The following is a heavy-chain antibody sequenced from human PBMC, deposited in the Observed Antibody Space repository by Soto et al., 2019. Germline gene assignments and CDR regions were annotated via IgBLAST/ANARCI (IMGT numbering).Heavy chain of an antibody. CDR2: IYSSGSA. CDR3: ARGGTRSADLPTY. CDR1: GDSINNYY. Sequence: VRLQESGPGLVKPSETLSLTCSVSGDSINNYYWSWIRQPAGKGLEWIGRIYSSGSANYNPSLKTRGTMSVDTSKNQVFLSVTTVTAADMAVYFCARGGTRSADLPTYWGQGIQVIVSS. J-gene: IGHJ4*02. V-gene: IGHV4-4*07. D-gene: IGHD1-1*01.